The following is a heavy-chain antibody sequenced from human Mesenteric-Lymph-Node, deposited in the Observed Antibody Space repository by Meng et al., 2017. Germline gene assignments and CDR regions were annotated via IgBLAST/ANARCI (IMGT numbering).Heavy chain of an antibody. CDR1: GFTFRNHA. V-gene: IGHV3-33*01. D-gene: IGHD5-18*01. CDR2: IWSGGNNK. CDR3: ARHWQSQAPYTMDV. J-gene: IGHJ6*02. Sequence: GESLKISCATSGFTFRNHAIHWVRQAPGKGLEWLTQIWSGGNNKYYADSVKGRFTVSRDNSKTTAHLQMNRLTAEDTAVYYCARHWQSQAPYTMDVWGQGTTVTVSS.